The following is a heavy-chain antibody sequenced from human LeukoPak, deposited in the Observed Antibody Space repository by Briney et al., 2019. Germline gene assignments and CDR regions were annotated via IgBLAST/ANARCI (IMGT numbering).Heavy chain of an antibody. D-gene: IGHD2-2*01. Sequence: SETLSLTCAVYGGSFSGYYWSWIRQPPGKGLEWIGEINHSGSTNYNPSLKSRVTISVDTSKNQLSLKLSSVTAADTAVYYCARGRGYCSSTSCYRGRYYFDYWGQGTLVTVSS. V-gene: IGHV4-34*01. CDR3: ARGRGYCSSTSCYRGRYYFDY. J-gene: IGHJ4*02. CDR1: GGSFSGYY. CDR2: INHSGST.